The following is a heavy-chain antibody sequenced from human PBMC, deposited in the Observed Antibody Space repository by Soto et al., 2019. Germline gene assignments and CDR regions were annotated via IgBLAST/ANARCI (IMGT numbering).Heavy chain of an antibody. Sequence: EVQLLESGGGLVQPGGSLRLSCAASGFTFSSYAMSWVRQAPGKGLEWVSAISGSGGSTYYADSVKGRFTISRDNAKNTLYLQMNSLRAEDTAVYYCAKSDGGSGANDYWGQGTLVTVSS. CDR1: GFTFSSYA. V-gene: IGHV3-23*01. D-gene: IGHD3-3*01. J-gene: IGHJ4*02. CDR3: AKSDGGSGANDY. CDR2: ISGSGGST.